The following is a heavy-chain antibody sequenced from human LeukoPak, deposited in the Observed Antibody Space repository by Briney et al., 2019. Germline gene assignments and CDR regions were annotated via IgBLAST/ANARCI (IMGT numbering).Heavy chain of an antibody. J-gene: IGHJ2*01. V-gene: IGHV1-2*02. Sequence: ASVKVSCKASGYTFTGYYMHWVRQAPGQGLEWMGWINPNSGGTNYAQKFQGRVTMTRDTSISTAYMELSRLRSDDTAVYYCARDWIPLVLGKRGYFDLWGRGTLVTVSS. D-gene: IGHD7-27*01. CDR2: INPNSGGT. CDR1: GYTFTGYY. CDR3: ARDWIPLVLGKRGYFDL.